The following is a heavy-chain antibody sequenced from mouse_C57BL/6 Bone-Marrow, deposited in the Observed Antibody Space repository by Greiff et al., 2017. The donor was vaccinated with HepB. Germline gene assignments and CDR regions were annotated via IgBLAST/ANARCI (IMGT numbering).Heavy chain of an antibody. CDR3: TKDYTWW. CDR1: GFNIKDDY. D-gene: IGHD1-1*02. J-gene: IGHJ3*01. CDR2: IDPENGDT. Sequence: EVQLQESGAELVRPGASVKLSCTASGFNIKDDYMHWVKQRPEQGLEWIGWIDPENGDTEYASKFQGKATITADTSSNTAYLQLSSLTSEDTAVYYCTKDYTWWGGQGTLVTVSA. V-gene: IGHV14-4*01.